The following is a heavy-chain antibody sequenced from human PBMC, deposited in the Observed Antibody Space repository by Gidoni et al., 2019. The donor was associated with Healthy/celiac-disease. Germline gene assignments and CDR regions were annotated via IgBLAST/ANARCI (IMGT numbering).Heavy chain of an antibody. V-gene: IGHV3-23*01. CDR1: GLTFSSDA. CDR2: ISCSGGST. CDR3: AKAGYCSGGSCYNWFDP. D-gene: IGHD2-15*01. J-gene: IGHJ5*02. Sequence: EVQLLESGGGVVQPGGSLRLSCAASGLTFSSDAMSWVRQAPGKGLEWFSAISCSGGSTSSADSVKGRFTISRDNSKNTLYLQMNSLRAEDTAVYYCAKAGYCSGGSCYNWFDPWGQGTLVTVSS.